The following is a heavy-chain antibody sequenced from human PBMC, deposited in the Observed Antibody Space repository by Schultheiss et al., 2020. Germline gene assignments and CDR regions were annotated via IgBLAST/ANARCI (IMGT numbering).Heavy chain of an antibody. Sequence: SETLSLTCTVSGGSISSGSYYWSWIRQHPGKGLEWIGYIYYSGITYYNPSLKSRLTISVDTSKNQFSLKLSSVTAADTAVYYCARVRYYDYGDWGRWFDPWGQGTLVTVSS. CDR2: IYYSGIT. CDR1: GGSISSGSYY. V-gene: IGHV4-39*01. J-gene: IGHJ5*02. CDR3: ARVRYYDYGDWGRWFDP. D-gene: IGHD4-17*01.